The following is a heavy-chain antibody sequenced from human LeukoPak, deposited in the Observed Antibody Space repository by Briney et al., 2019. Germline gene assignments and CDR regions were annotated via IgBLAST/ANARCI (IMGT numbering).Heavy chain of an antibody. J-gene: IGHJ4*02. CDR1: GFILSNYW. V-gene: IGHV3-74*01. CDR2: INNDGSST. CDR3: AKDRDYVWGGYRAYYFDY. D-gene: IGHD3-16*02. Sequence: GGSLRLSCATSGFILSNYWMHWVRQAPGKGLVWVSRINNDGSSTTYADSVKGRFTIYRDNSKNTVYLQMNSVRAEDRAVYYCAKDRDYVWGGYRAYYFDYWGQGTLVTVSS.